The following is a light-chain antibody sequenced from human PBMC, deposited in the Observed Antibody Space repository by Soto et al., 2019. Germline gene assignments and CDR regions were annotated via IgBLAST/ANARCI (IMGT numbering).Light chain of an antibody. CDR3: QQRNVWPPVT. Sequence: ERVMAQSPATLSLSPGERATRSCRGSQSVSSYLAWYQQKPGQAPRLLIYGAFNRATGIPARFSGSGSGTDFTLTISSLEPEDSAVYYCQQRNVWPPVTFGQGTRLEIK. CDR2: GAF. CDR1: QSVSSY. V-gene: IGKV3-11*01. J-gene: IGKJ5*01.